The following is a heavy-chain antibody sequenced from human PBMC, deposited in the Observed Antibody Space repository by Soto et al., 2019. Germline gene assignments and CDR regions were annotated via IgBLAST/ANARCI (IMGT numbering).Heavy chain of an antibody. CDR3: ARDNHLEMATNFFDY. Sequence: SETLSLTCTVSGGSISSYYWSWIRQPPGKGLEWIGYIYYSGSTNYNPSLKSRVTISVDTSKNQFSLKLSSVTAADTAVYYCARDNHLEMATNFFDYWGKGTLVTVSS. CDR2: IYYSGST. V-gene: IGHV4-59*01. J-gene: IGHJ4*02. D-gene: IGHD5-12*01. CDR1: GGSISSYY.